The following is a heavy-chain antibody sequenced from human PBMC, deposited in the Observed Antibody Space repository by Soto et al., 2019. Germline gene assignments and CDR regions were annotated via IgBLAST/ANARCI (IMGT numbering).Heavy chain of an antibody. CDR2: ISGSGGST. CDR3: AKVVQDHPLVPSYFDY. J-gene: IGHJ4*02. D-gene: IGHD6-13*01. V-gene: IGHV3-23*01. Sequence: GGSLRLSCAASGFTFSSYAMSWVRQAPGKGLEWVSAISGSGGSTYYADSVKGRFTISRDNSKNTLYLQMNSLRAEDTAVYYCAKVVQDHPLVPSYFDYWGQGTLVTVSS. CDR1: GFTFSSYA.